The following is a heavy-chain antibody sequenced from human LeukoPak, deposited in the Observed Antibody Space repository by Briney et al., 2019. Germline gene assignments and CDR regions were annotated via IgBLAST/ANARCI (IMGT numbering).Heavy chain of an antibody. D-gene: IGHD4-23*01. V-gene: IGHV1-69*01. Sequence: SVKVSCKASGGTFSTFALSWVRQAPGQGPDWMGGIIPILGTANYAQKFQGGVTITADEPTSTAYMELSSLTSEDTAVYYCATSPTGYSPGYWGQGTLVTVSS. CDR1: GGTFSTFA. J-gene: IGHJ4*02. CDR2: IIPILGTA. CDR3: ATSPTGYSPGY.